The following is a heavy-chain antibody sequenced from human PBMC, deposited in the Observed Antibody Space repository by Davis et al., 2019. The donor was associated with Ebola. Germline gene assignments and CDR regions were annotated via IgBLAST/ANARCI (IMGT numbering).Heavy chain of an antibody. CDR2: ISYDGSNK. CDR1: GFTFSSYA. Sequence: GESLKISCAASGFTFSSYAMHWVRQAPGKGLEWVAVISYDGSNKYYADSVKGRFTISRDNSKNTLYLQMNSLRAEDTAVYYCAQTTVQLWSFDYWGQGTLVTVSS. J-gene: IGHJ4*02. V-gene: IGHV3-30-3*01. CDR3: AQTTVQLWSFDY. D-gene: IGHD5-18*01.